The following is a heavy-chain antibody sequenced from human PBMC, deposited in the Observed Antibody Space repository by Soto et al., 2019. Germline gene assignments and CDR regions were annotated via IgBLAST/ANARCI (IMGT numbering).Heavy chain of an antibody. Sequence: QVQLVESGGGVVQPGRSLRLSCAASGFTFSSYGMHWVRQAPGKGLEWVAVIWYDGSNKYYADSVKGRFIISRDNSKNTIYLQMNSLRAEDTAVYYCARELGYCSTTSCYKGYYGMDVWGPGTTVTVS. D-gene: IGHD2-2*02. CDR2: IWYDGSNK. J-gene: IGHJ6*02. V-gene: IGHV3-33*01. CDR3: ARELGYCSTTSCYKGYYGMDV. CDR1: GFTFSSYG.